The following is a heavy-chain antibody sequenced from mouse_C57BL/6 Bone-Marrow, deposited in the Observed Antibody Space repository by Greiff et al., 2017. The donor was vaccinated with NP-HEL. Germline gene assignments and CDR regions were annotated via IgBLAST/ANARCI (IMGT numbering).Heavy chain of an antibody. V-gene: IGHV5-4*01. D-gene: IGHD1-1*01. CDR3: ARDLRY. J-gene: IGHJ2*01. Sequence: EVKVEESGGGLVKPGGSLKLSCAASGFTFSSYAMSWVRQTPEKRLEWVATISDGGSYTYYPDTVKGRFTISRDNAKNNLYLQMSHLKSEDTAMYYCARDLRYWGQGTTLTVSS. CDR1: GFTFSSYA. CDR2: ISDGGSYT.